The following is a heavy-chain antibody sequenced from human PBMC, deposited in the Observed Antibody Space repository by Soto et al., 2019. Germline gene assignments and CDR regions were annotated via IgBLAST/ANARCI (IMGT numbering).Heavy chain of an antibody. J-gene: IGHJ4*02. CDR1: VDTFTTYG. D-gene: IGHD2-2*01. CDR3: AREYCTSTSCYGVDY. CDR2: ISGYNDNT. Sequence: ASVKVSCKASVDTFTTYGISWVRQAPGQGLEWMGWISGYNDNTKYAQKFQGRVIMTADTSTSTAYLELRTLTSDDTAVYYCAREYCTSTSCYGVDYWGQGTLVTVPQ. V-gene: IGHV1-18*01.